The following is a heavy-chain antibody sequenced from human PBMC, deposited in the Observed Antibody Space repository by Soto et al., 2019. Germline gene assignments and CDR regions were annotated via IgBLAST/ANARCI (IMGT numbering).Heavy chain of an antibody. CDR3: ARDGRKSGIYGMDV. V-gene: IGHV4-31*03. J-gene: IGHJ6*02. CDR2: IYYSGST. CDR1: GGSISSGGYY. Sequence: LSETLSLTCTVSGGSISSGGYYWSWIRQHPGKGLEWIGYIYYSGSTYYNPSLKSRVTISVDTSKNQFSLKLSSVTAADTAVYYCARDGRKSGIYGMDVWGQGTTVTVSS. D-gene: IGHD2-15*01.